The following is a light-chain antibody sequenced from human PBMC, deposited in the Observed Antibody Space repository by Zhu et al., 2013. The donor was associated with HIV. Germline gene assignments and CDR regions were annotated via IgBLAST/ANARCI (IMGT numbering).Light chain of an antibody. CDR1: QSVSSS. V-gene: IGKV3-15*01. CDR2: AAS. Sequence: IVMTQSPATVSVSPGERVALSCRASQSVSSSLAWYQQKPGQAPRLLIYAASTRATSIPSRFSGSGSGTDFTLTISSLEPEDFAIYYCQQRSSWPVAFGGGTKVEIK. J-gene: IGKJ4*01. CDR3: QQRSSWPVA.